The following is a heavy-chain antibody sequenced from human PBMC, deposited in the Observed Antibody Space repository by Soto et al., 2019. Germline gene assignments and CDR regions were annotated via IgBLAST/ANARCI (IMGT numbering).Heavy chain of an antibody. J-gene: IGHJ3*02. CDR3: AAGGHGAFDI. D-gene: IGHD1-26*01. Sequence: QVQLVQSGAEVKKTGSSVKVSCKASGGTFSSYTISWVRQAPGQGLEWMGRIIPILGIANYAQNFQGRVAITADKSTITSYMELSSLSSEDTAVYFCAAGGHGAFDICDQGTMVTVSS. CDR1: GGTFSSYT. CDR2: IIPILGIA. V-gene: IGHV1-69*02.